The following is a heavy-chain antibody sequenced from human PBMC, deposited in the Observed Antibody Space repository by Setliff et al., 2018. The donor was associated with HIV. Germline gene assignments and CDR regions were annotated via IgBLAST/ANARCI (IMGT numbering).Heavy chain of an antibody. Sequence: PSETLSLTCAVSGYAITSGFYWGWIRQPPGKGLEWIGSIYHSGTTNYNSSLKSRVTISVDTSKNQFSLKLSSVTAADTAVYYCARHFYGYYGSNGLPIQYWGQGTLVTVSS. D-gene: IGHD4-17*01. CDR3: ARHFYGYYGSNGLPIQY. CDR1: GYAITSGFY. J-gene: IGHJ4*02. V-gene: IGHV4-38-2*01. CDR2: IYHSGTT.